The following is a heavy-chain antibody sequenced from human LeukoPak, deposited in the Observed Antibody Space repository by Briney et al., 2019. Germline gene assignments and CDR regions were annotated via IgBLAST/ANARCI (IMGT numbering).Heavy chain of an antibody. CDR3: LVGVVIQNWFDP. Sequence: GGSLRVSCAASGFTFSSYGMHWVRQAPGKGLEWVAVISYDGSNKYYADSVKGRFTISRDNSKNTLYLQMNSLRAEDTAVYYALVGVVIQNWFDPWGQGTLVTVSS. J-gene: IGHJ5*02. V-gene: IGHV3-30*03. CDR2: ISYDGSNK. CDR1: GFTFSSYG. D-gene: IGHD3-3*01.